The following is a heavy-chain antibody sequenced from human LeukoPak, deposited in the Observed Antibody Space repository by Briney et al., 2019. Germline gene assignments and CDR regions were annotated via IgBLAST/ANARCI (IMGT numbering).Heavy chain of an antibody. Sequence: GGSLRLSCAASGFTFSTYSMNWVRQAPGKGLEWVSYISRSSSSKHYADSVKGRFTISRDNAKNSLYLQMNSLRDEDTAVYYCVRVDPSEYGSIDYWGQGTLATVSS. D-gene: IGHD3-10*01. V-gene: IGHV3-48*02. J-gene: IGHJ4*02. CDR2: ISRSSSSK. CDR1: GFTFSTYS. CDR3: VRVDPSEYGSIDY.